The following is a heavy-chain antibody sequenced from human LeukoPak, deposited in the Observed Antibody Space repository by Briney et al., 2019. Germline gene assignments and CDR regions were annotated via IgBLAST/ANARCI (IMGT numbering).Heavy chain of an antibody. J-gene: IGHJ4*02. CDR3: ARFGVRRVATSLNY. Sequence: GGSLRLSCAASGLTFSSYSMDWVRQSPGKEREWVSSISCSRSYIYYGDSVKRRFTISRDNAKHTLYLQMKSLRAEDTAVYYCARFGVRRVATSLNYWGQGTLLTVSS. CDR2: ISCSRSYI. CDR1: GLTFSSYS. D-gene: IGHD5-12*01. V-gene: IGHV3-21*01.